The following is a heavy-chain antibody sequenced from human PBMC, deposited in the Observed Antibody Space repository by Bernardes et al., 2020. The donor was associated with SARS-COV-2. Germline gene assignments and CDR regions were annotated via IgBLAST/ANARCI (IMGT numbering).Heavy chain of an antibody. CDR3: GTNQSTTVTTYYYYGMDV. V-gene: IGHV3-74*01. D-gene: IGHD4-17*01. CDR1: GFTFSSYW. J-gene: IGHJ6*02. Sequence: GSLRPSCAASGFTFSSYWTHWVRQVPGKGLGWVSRISTDGTSTSYADSVKGRFTISRDNAKNSLYLQMNSLRAEDTDVYYCGTNQSTTVTTYYYYGMDVWGQGTTVTVSS. CDR2: ISTDGTST.